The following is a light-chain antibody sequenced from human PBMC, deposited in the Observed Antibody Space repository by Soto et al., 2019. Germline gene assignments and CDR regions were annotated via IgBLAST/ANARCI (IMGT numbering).Light chain of an antibody. V-gene: IGKV3-20*01. CDR3: QQYGTSPPWT. Sequence: IVLTQSPGTLSLSPGETATLSCRASQSISSSYLAWYQQKPGQAPRLLIYGASSRATGIPDRFSGSGSGTDFTLTIRRLEPEDFAVYYCQQYGTSPPWTFGQGTKVDIK. CDR1: QSISSSY. CDR2: GAS. J-gene: IGKJ1*01.